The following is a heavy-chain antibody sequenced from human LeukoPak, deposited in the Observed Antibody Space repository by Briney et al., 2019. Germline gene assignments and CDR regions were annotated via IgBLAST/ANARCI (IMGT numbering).Heavy chain of an antibody. CDR2: IHHTGTP. D-gene: IGHD3-10*01. V-gene: IGHV4-39*07. J-gene: IGHJ4*02. CDR1: GASISTNTHY. Sequence: SETLSLICIVSGASISTNTHYWGWVRQPPGKGLEWIASIHHTGTPYYNPSLKSRVTISVDTSKNQFSLKLSSVTAADTAVYYCASFGGSYSNPTLDYWGQGTLVTVSS. CDR3: ASFGGSYSNPTLDY.